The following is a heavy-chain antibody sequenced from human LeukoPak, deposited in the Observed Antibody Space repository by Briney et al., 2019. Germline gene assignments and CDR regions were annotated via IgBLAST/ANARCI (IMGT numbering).Heavy chain of an antibody. CDR3: ARAGTDSSGYYYVDY. D-gene: IGHD3-22*01. CDR1: GFTFSSYE. J-gene: IGHJ4*02. Sequence: GGSLRLSCVASGFTFSSYEMNWVRQAPGKGLEWVSYISSSGSTIYYVDSVKGRLTISRDNAKNSLYLQMNSLRAEDTSAYYCARAGTDSSGYYYVDYWGQGTLVTVSS. V-gene: IGHV3-48*03. CDR2: ISSSGSTI.